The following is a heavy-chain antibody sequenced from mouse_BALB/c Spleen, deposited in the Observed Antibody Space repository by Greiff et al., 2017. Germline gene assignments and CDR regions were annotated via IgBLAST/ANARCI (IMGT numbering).Heavy chain of an antibody. D-gene: IGHD2-2*01. CDR3: ARQHYGYDVLDY. CDR1: GFTFSSYG. Sequence: EVMLVESGGDLVKPGGSLKLSCAASGFTFSSYGMSWVRQTPDKRLEWVATISSGGSYTYYPDSVKGRFTISRDNAKNTLYLQMSSLKSEDTAMYYCARQHYGYDVLDYWGQGTSVTFSS. CDR2: ISSGGSYT. V-gene: IGHV5-6*01. J-gene: IGHJ4*01.